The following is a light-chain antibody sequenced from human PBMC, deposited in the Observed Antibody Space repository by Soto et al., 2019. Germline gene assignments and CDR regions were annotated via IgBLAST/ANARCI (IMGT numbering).Light chain of an antibody. CDR1: QSISSY. V-gene: IGKV1-39*01. CDR2: ATS. J-gene: IGKJ1*01. Sequence: DIQMTQSPSSLSASVGDRVTITCRASQSISSYLNWYQQKPGRPPKLLMYATSTLHSGVPSRFSGSGSGTDFTLTISSLQPEDFATYYCQQSHSAPRTFGQGAKVDNK. CDR3: QQSHSAPRT.